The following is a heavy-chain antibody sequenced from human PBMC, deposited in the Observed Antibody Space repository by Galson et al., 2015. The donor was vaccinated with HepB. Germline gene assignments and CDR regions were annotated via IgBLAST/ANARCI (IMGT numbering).Heavy chain of an antibody. CDR2: ISAYNGNT. CDR1: GSTFTSYG. Sequence: SVKVSCKASGSTFTSYGISWVRQAPGQGLEWMGWISAYNGNTNYAQKLQGRVTMTTDTSTSTAYMELRSLRSDDTAVYYCARDLAHADYGDYRRGDYVFDYWGQGTLVTVSS. V-gene: IGHV1-18*04. D-gene: IGHD4-17*01. J-gene: IGHJ4*02. CDR3: ARDLAHADYGDYRRGDYVFDY.